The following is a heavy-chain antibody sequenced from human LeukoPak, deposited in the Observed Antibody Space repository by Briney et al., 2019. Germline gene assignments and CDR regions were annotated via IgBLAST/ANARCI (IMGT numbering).Heavy chain of an antibody. V-gene: IGHV3-21*01. CDR2: ISSSSSYI. J-gene: IGHJ4*02. CDR3: ARVPSNWDIDY. Sequence: PGGSLRLSCAASGFTFSSYCMNWVRQAPGKGLEWVSSISSSSSYIYYADSVKCRFTISRDNAKNSLYLQMNSLRAEDTAVYYCARVPSNWDIDYWGQGTLVTVSS. CDR1: GFTFSSYC. D-gene: IGHD1-1*01.